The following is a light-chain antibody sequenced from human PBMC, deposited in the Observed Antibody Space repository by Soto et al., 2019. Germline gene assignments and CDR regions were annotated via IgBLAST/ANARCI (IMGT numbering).Light chain of an antibody. CDR1: SSNIGAGYV. V-gene: IGLV1-40*01. Sequence: QSALTQPPSVSGAPGQRVTISCTGSSSNIGAGYVVHWYQQLPGTAPKLLIYGNSNRPSGVPDRFSGSKSGTSASLAITGLQAEDEADYYCQYYDSSLSGWVFGGGTKLTVL. CDR2: GNS. J-gene: IGLJ3*02. CDR3: QYYDSSLSGWV.